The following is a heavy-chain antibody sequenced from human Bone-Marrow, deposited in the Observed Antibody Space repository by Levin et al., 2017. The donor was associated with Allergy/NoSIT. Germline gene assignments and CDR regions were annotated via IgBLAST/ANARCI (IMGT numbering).Heavy chain of an antibody. CDR2: IYSGGST. CDR3: ARIVVVVAANGAFDI. V-gene: IGHV3-53*01. J-gene: IGHJ3*02. D-gene: IGHD2-15*01. CDR1: GFTVSSNY. Sequence: SCAASGFTVSSNYMSWVRQAPGKGLEWVSVIYSGGSTYYADSVKGRFTISRDNSKNTLYLQMNSLRAEDTAVYYCARIVVVVAANGAFDIWGQGTMVTVSS.